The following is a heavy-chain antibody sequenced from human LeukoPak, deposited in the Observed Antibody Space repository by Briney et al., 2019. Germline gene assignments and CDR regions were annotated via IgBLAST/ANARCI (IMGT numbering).Heavy chain of an antibody. CDR3: ARVGYCSGGSCYGGDY. J-gene: IGHJ4*02. V-gene: IGHV3-33*01. CDR2: IWYDGSNK. Sequence: GGTLRLSCAASGFTFSSYGMHWVREAPGKGLEWVAVIWYDGSNKYYADSVKGRFTISRDNSKNTLYLQMNTLRAEDTAVYYCARVGYCSGGSCYGGDYWGQGTLVTVSS. CDR1: GFTFSSYG. D-gene: IGHD2-15*01.